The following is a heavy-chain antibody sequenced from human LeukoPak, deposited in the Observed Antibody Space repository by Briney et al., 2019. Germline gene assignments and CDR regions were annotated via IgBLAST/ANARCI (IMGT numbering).Heavy chain of an antibody. Sequence: ASVKVSCKASGYTFTSYYMHWVRQAPGQGLEWMGIINPSGGSTSYAQEFQGRVTMTRDTSTSTVYMELSSLRSEDTAVYYCARAPYCGGDCYYFDYWGQGTLVTVSS. D-gene: IGHD2-21*01. V-gene: IGHV1-46*03. J-gene: IGHJ4*02. CDR1: GYTFTSYY. CDR2: INPSGGST. CDR3: ARAPYCGGDCYYFDY.